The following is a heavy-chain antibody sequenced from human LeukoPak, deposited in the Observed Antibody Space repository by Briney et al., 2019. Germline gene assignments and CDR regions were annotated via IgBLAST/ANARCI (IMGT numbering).Heavy chain of an antibody. CDR3: ARETDPTDY. V-gene: IGHV3-21*01. J-gene: IGHJ4*02. CDR2: ISSSSSYI. CDR1: GFTFSSYS. Sequence: GGSLRLSCAASGFTFSSYSMNWVRQAPGKGLEWVSSISSSSSYIYYADSVKGRFTISRDNAKNSLYLQVNSLRAEDTAVYYCARETDPTDYWGQGTLVTVSS.